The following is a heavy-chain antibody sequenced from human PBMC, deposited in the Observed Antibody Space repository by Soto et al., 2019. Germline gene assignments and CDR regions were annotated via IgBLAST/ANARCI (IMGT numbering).Heavy chain of an antibody. V-gene: IGHV3-23*01. Sequence: EVQLLESGGGLVQPGGSLRLSCAASGFTFSSYAMSWVRQAPGKGLEWVSAISGSGGSTYYADSVKGRFTISRDHSKNTLYLPMNSLRAEDTAVYYCAKNPEYSSFYGMDVWGQGTTVTVAS. CDR1: GFTFSSYA. CDR3: AKNPEYSSFYGMDV. D-gene: IGHD6-6*01. CDR2: ISGSGGST. J-gene: IGHJ6*02.